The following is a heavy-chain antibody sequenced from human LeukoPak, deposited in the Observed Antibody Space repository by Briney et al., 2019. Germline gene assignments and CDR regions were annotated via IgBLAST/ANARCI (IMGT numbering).Heavy chain of an antibody. D-gene: IGHD3/OR15-3a*01. V-gene: IGHV3-21*01. CDR2: ISYTGTYM. Sequence: GGSLRLSCAASAFSLNAYNMNWVRQAPGKGLEWVSSISYTGTYMYYADSVKGRFTISRDTSKNTLYLQMTSLRVEDTAVYYCVKDFHNSWTFDYWGQGTLVTVSS. J-gene: IGHJ4*02. CDR1: AFSLNAYN. CDR3: VKDFHNSWTFDY.